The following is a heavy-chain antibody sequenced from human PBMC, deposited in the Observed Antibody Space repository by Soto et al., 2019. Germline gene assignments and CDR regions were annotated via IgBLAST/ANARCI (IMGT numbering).Heavy chain of an antibody. Sequence: QVQLVQSGAEVKKPGASVKVSCKASGYTFTSYAMHWVRQAPGQRLEWMGWINAGNGNTKYSQKFQGRVTITRDTSASTAYMELSSLRSEDTAVYYCAGVAGGYDYFDYWGQGTLVTVSS. CDR1: GYTFTSYA. J-gene: IGHJ4*02. V-gene: IGHV1-3*01. CDR2: INAGNGNT. D-gene: IGHD5-12*01. CDR3: AGVAGGYDYFDY.